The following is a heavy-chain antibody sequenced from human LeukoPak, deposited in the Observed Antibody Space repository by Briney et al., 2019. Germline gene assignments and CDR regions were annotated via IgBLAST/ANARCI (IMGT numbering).Heavy chain of an antibody. J-gene: IGHJ4*02. D-gene: IGHD6-13*01. V-gene: IGHV3-23*01. Sequence: GGSLRLSCAASGFSFDTYAMTWVRQAPGKGLEWVSAISGDGGSTYYAVSVKGRFTISRDNSKNTLYLQTNGLRAEDTAVYYCTLGSLYSSSWYGDYWGQGTLVTVSS. CDR2: ISGDGGST. CDR1: GFSFDTYA. CDR3: TLGSLYSSSWYGDY.